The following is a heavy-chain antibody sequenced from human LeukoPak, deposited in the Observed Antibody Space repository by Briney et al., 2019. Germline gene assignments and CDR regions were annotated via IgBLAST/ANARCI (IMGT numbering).Heavy chain of an antibody. V-gene: IGHV1-2*02. J-gene: IGHJ4*02. CDR1: GYTFTGYY. CDR2: INPNSGGT. D-gene: IGHD6-19*01. CDR3: ARDLSLAVPVQGY. Sequence: ASVKVSCKASGYTFTGYYIHWVRQAPGQGLEWMGWINPNSGGTNYAQKFQGRVTMIGDTSLSTAYMELSRQRSDDTAVYYCARDLSLAVPVQGYWGQGTLVSVSS.